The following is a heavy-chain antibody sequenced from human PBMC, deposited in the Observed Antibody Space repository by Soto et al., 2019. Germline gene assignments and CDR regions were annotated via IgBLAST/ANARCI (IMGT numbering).Heavy chain of an antibody. CDR1: GGSFSGYY. V-gene: IGHV4-34*01. Sequence: QVQLQQWGAGLLKSSETLSLTCAVYGGSFSGYYWSWIRQPPGQGLEWIGEINHSGRTNYNPSLKIRLTISVDTSKNQFSLKLSSVTAADTAVYYCARGGERFLEWLLWESWGYGYYYFDYWGQGTLVTVSS. J-gene: IGHJ4*02. D-gene: IGHD3-3*01. CDR3: ARGGERFLEWLLWESWGYGYYYFDY. CDR2: INHSGRT.